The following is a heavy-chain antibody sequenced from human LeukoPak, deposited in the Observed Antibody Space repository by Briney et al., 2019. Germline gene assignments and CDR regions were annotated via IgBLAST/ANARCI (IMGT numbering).Heavy chain of an antibody. D-gene: IGHD6-19*01. CDR2: IHPNSGDT. V-gene: IGHV1-2*02. Sequence: ASVKVSCKASGYTFTGYYLHWVRQAPGQGFEWMGWIHPNSGDTNYAQTFQGRVTMTRDTSISTAYMELSSLRSDDTAVYYCARLAAVPGWGQGTLVTVSS. J-gene: IGHJ1*01. CDR3: ARLAAVPG. CDR1: GYTFTGYY.